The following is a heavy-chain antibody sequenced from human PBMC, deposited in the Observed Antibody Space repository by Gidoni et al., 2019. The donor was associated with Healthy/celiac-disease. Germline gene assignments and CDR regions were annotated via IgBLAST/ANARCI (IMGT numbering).Heavy chain of an antibody. D-gene: IGHD4-17*01. CDR3: AREIGETVTHFDY. CDR1: GGSISSGSYY. Sequence: QVQLQESGPGLVKPSQTLSLTCTVSGGSISSGSYYWSWIRQPAGKGLEWIGRIYTSGSTNYNPSLKSRVTISVDTSKNQFSLKLSSVTAADTAVYYCAREIGETVTHFDYWGQGTLVTVSS. J-gene: IGHJ4*02. CDR2: IYTSGST. V-gene: IGHV4-61*02.